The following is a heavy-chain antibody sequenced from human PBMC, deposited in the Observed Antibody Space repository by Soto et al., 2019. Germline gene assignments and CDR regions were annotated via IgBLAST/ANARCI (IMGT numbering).Heavy chain of an antibody. D-gene: IGHD6-6*01. CDR1: GGSVSSNSAA. V-gene: IGHV6-1*01. CDR3: AREGYSSSSGYYYYGMDV. CDR2: TYYRSKWYN. J-gene: IGHJ6*02. Sequence: SQTLSLTCAISGGSVSSNSAAWNWIRQSPSRGLEWLGRTYYRSKWYNDYAVSVKSRITINPDTSKNQFSLQLNSVTPEDTAVYYCAREGYSSSSGYYYYGMDVWGQGTTVTVSS.